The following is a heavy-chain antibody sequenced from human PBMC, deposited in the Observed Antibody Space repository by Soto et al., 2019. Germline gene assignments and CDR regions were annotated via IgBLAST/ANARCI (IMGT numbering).Heavy chain of an antibody. D-gene: IGHD6-13*01. CDR2: IYSGGST. CDR1: GFTLSTKY. J-gene: IGHJ4*02. CDR3: ARDLGGGSSWWTGFDY. Sequence: GGSLRLSCAASGFTLSTKYMSWVRQAPGKGLEWVSVIYSGGSTYYAASVKGRFTVSRDNSKNTLYLQMNSLRAEDTALYYCARDLGGGSSWWTGFDYWGQGTPVTVSS. V-gene: IGHV3-66*01.